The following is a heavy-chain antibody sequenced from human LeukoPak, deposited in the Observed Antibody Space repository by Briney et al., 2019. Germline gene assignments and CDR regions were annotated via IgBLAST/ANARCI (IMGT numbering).Heavy chain of an antibody. Sequence: SEKVSCKASGGTFSSYAISWVRQAPGQGLEWMGGIIPIFGTANYAQKFQGRVTITTDESTSTAYMELSSLRSEDTAVYYCAKEGLYYDILTGYYMRGYFDYWGQGTLVTVSS. D-gene: IGHD3-9*01. CDR3: AKEGLYYDILTGYYMRGYFDY. J-gene: IGHJ4*02. CDR1: GGTFSSYA. V-gene: IGHV1-69*05. CDR2: IIPIFGTA.